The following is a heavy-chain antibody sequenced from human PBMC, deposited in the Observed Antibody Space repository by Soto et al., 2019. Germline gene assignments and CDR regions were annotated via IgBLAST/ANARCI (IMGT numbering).Heavy chain of an antibody. CDR1: GDSITNNNC. Sequence: LSLTCAVSGDSITNNNCWNWVRQPPGKGLEWIGEIYDSGTTNDNPSLKSRVTISVDKSKNQFSLKPNSLTAADTAVYYCARRRITTFGVVITGYGLDVWGQGTTVTVSS. V-gene: IGHV4-4*02. D-gene: IGHD3-3*01. CDR3: ARRRITTFGVVITGYGLDV. J-gene: IGHJ6*02. CDR2: IYDSGTT.